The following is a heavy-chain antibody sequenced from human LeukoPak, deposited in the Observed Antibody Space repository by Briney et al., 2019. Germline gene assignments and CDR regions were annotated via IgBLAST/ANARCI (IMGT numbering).Heavy chain of an antibody. CDR2: IYPGDSDT. D-gene: IGHD3-16*01. CDR1: GYSFTTYW. CDR3: ARSRYEYVWGSDYYFDY. Sequence: GECLKISCKGSGYSFTTYWIGWVRQMPGKGLVWMGIIYPGDSDTSCSPSFQGQVTISADKSISTAYLHWSSLKASDTAMYYCARSRYEYVWGSDYYFDYWGQGALVTVSS. J-gene: IGHJ4*02. V-gene: IGHV5-51*01.